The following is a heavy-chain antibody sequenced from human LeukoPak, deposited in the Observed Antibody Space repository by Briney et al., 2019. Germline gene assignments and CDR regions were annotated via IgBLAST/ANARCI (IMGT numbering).Heavy chain of an antibody. Sequence: PGGSLRLSCAASGFTFNTYAMSWVRQAPGKGLEWVSGIRGSGGGTYYADSGKGRFTISRDNSKSTLYLQMNSLRVEDTAVYYCAKMGGRISAAVDNWGQGTLVTVSS. CDR2: IRGSGGGT. CDR3: AKMGGRISAAVDN. CDR1: GFTFNTYA. D-gene: IGHD2-2*01. V-gene: IGHV3-23*01. J-gene: IGHJ4*02.